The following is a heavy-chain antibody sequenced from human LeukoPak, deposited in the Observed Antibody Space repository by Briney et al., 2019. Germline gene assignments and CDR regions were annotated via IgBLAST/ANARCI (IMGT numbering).Heavy chain of an antibody. D-gene: IGHD3-22*01. Sequence: PGGSLRLSCAASGFTVSAYAMAWVRQAPGKGLEWVSTIYDDNTYYADSVKGRFAISTDNSKNTLYLQMNSLRVEDTAVYYCAKVVSSGYPYWGQGTLVTVSS. CDR1: GFTVSAYA. CDR2: IYDDNT. CDR3: AKVVSSGYPY. V-gene: IGHV3-23*01. J-gene: IGHJ4*02.